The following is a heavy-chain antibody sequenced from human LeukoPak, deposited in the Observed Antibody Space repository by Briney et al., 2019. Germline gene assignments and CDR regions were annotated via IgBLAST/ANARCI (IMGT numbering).Heavy chain of an antibody. J-gene: IGHJ4*02. V-gene: IGHV3-33*01. CDR3: ARTRFSFDYGIDY. Sequence: GGSLRLSCAASGFTFSSYGMHWVRQAPGKGLEWVAVIWYDGSNKYYANSVKGRFTISRDNSKNTLYLQMNSLRAEDTAVYYCARTRFSFDYGIDYWGQGTLVTVSS. CDR2: IWYDGSNK. D-gene: IGHD4-17*01. CDR1: GFTFSSYG.